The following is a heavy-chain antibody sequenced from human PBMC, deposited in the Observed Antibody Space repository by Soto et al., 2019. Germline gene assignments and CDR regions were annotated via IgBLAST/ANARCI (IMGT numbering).Heavy chain of an antibody. D-gene: IGHD1-26*01. CDR2: IIPILGIA. CDR3: ARVVGALGHWFDP. V-gene: IGHV1-18*01. J-gene: IGHJ5*02. CDR1: GYAYISYG. Sequence: ASVTVSCQASGYAYISYGITWVRQAPGQGLEWMGRIIPILGIANYAQKLQGRVTMTTDTSTSTAYMELRSLRSDDTAVYYCARVVGALGHWFDPWGQGTLVTVSS.